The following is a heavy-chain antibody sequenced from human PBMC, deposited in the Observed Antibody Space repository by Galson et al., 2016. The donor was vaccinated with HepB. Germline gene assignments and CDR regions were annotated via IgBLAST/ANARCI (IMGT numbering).Heavy chain of an antibody. J-gene: IGHJ4*02. CDR1: GGSMRSYY. Sequence: ETLSLTCTVSGGSMRSYYWNWIRQTPGKGLDWIGYIYSSGSTKYNPSLRSRVTMSLDTSKNQFSLKLNSVTAADTAVYYCARAAEKGGFDYWGQGSQVTVST. D-gene: IGHD1-14*01. V-gene: IGHV4-59*01. CDR2: IYSSGST. CDR3: ARAAEKGGFDY.